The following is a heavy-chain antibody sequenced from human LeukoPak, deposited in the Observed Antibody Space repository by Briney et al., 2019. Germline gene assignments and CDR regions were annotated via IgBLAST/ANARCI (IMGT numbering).Heavy chain of an antibody. CDR1: GFTFSDYY. D-gene: IGHD3-16*01. V-gene: IGHV3-11*04. J-gene: IGHJ4*02. CDR2: ISSSSSTI. CDR3: ARGSLYTDPWDFDY. Sequence: GGSLRLSCAASGFTFSDYYMSWIRQAPGKGLEWVSYISSSSSTIYYADSVKGRFTISRDNAKNSLYLQMNSLRAEDTAVYYCARGSLYTDPWDFDYWGQGTLVTVSS.